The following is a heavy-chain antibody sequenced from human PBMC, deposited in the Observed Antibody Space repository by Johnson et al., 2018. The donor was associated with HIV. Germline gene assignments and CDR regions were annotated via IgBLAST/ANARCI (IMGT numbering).Heavy chain of an antibody. CDR1: GFTVSSNY. V-gene: IGHV3-13*01. CDR3: ARTNAFDI. CDR2: IGTAGDT. J-gene: IGHJ3*02. Sequence: EVQLVESGGGLVQPGGSLRLSCAASGFTVSSNYMSWVRQAPGKGLEWVSAIGTAGDTYYPGSVKGRFTISRENAKNSLYLQMNSLRAGDTAVYYCARTNAFDIWGQGTMVTVSS.